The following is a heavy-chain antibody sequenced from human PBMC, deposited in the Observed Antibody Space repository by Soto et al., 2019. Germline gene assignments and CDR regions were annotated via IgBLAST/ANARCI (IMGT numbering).Heavy chain of an antibody. Sequence: SETLSLTCTFSSCSISNYDWSWIRQPPGKGLEWIGYMYHSGSTNYNPSLKSRVTTSVDTSKNHFSLKLSSVSAADTAVYFCARHGGITMVRGVLTAFDIWGQGTMVTVSS. CDR1: SCSISNYD. CDR2: MYHSGST. D-gene: IGHD3-10*01. V-gene: IGHV4-59*08. J-gene: IGHJ3*02. CDR3: ARHGGITMVRGVLTAFDI.